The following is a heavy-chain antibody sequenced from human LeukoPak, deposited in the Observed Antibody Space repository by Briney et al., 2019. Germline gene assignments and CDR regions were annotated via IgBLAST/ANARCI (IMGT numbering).Heavy chain of an antibody. CDR2: ISSSSSYI. CDR1: GFTFSSYS. V-gene: IGHV3-21*01. J-gene: IGHJ4*02. CDR3: ARLFIRDTAETGFDY. Sequence: TGGSLRLSCAASGFTFSSYSMNWVRQAPGKGLEWVSSISSSSSYIYYADSVKGRFTISRDNAKNSLYLQMNSLRAEDTAVYYCARLFIRDTAETGFDYWGQGTLVTVSS. D-gene: IGHD5-18*01.